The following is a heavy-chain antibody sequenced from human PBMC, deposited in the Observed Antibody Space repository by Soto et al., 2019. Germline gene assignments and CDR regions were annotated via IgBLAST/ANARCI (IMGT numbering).Heavy chain of an antibody. CDR2: ISSSSSYI. D-gene: IGHD3-3*01. Sequence: PGGSLRLSCAASGFTFSSYSMNWVRQAPGKGLEWVSSISSSSSYIYYADSVKGRFTISRDNAKNSLYLQMNSLRAEDTAVYYCARVGPFWSGYSSHYYYYGMDVWGQGTTVTVSS. CDR1: GFTFSSYS. CDR3: ARVGPFWSGYSSHYYYYGMDV. J-gene: IGHJ6*02. V-gene: IGHV3-21*01.